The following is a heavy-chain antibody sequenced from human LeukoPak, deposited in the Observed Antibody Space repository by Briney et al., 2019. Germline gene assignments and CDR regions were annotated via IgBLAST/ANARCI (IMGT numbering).Heavy chain of an antibody. CDR2: ISPDGSSS. Sequence: PGGSLRLSCAGSGFIFSDFDINWIRQSPGKGLEWFAYISPDGSSSTYGDSVKGRFVISRDNAKNSVSLQMNSLGVEDTAVYSCASDQVSGVFDYWGQGARVTVS. CDR3: ASDQVSGVFDY. J-gene: IGHJ4*02. V-gene: IGHV3-11*05. D-gene: IGHD5/OR15-5a*01. CDR1: GFIFSDFD.